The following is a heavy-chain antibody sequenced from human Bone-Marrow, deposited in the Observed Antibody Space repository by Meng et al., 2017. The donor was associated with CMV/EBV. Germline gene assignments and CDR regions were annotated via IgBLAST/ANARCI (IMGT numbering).Heavy chain of an antibody. CDR2: ISSSGSTI. J-gene: IGHJ3*02. CDR1: GFTFSDYY. V-gene: IGHV3-11*01. D-gene: IGHD5-18*01. CDR3: ARDREDTAMVTWVARRGVDAFDI. Sequence: GGSLRLSCAASGFTFSDYYMSWIRQAPGKGLEWVSYISSSGSTIYYADSVKGRFTISRDNAKNSLYLQMNSLRAEDTAVYYCARDREDTAMVTWVARRGVDAFDIWAQGTMVTVSS.